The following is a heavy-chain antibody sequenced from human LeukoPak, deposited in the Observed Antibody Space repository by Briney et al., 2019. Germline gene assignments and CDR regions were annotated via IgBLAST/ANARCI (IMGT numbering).Heavy chain of an antibody. CDR2: MYISGST. CDR1: GGSVSSYY. Sequence: PSETLSLTCTVFGGSVSSYYWSWIRQPAGKGLEWIGRMYISGSTDYNPSLKSRVTMSLDTSKNQLSLKLISVTAADTALYYCARDLLNGMDVWGQGTTVTVSS. J-gene: IGHJ6*02. D-gene: IGHD3-9*01. V-gene: IGHV4-4*07. CDR3: ARDLLNGMDV.